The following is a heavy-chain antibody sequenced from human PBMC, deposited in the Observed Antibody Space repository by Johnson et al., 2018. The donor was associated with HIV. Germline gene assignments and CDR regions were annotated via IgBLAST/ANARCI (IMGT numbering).Heavy chain of an antibody. CDR2: IYSGGST. D-gene: IGHD5-12*01. CDR3: AKDRGGDILFDI. V-gene: IGHV3-23*03. Sequence: VQLVESGGGLVQPGGSLRLSCAASGFTFRNYAMSWVRQAPGKGLEWVSVIYSGGSTYYADSVQGRFTISRDNSKNTLYLQMNSLRAEDTAVYYCAKDRGGDILFDIWGQGTMVTVSS. J-gene: IGHJ3*02. CDR1: GFTFRNYA.